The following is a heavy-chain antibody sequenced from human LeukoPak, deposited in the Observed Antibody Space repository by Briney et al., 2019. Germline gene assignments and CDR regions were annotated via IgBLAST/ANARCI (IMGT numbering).Heavy chain of an antibody. D-gene: IGHD3-22*01. CDR3: ARDKGDYDTSGSLFVF. Sequence: GGSLRLSCAASGFTFSRYWMTWVRQVPRKGLEWVANIKQDGSEKYYVDSVKGRFTISRDNAKNSLYLQMNSLRAEDTAVYYCARDKGDYDTSGSLFVFGGQGTLVTVSS. V-gene: IGHV3-7*03. J-gene: IGHJ4*02. CDR1: GFTFSRYW. CDR2: IKQDGSEK.